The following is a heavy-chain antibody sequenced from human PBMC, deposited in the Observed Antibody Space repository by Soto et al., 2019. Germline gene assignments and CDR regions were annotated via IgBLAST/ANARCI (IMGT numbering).Heavy chain of an antibody. CDR1: GGSISSYY. V-gene: IGHV4-59*01. CDR3: ARGQSGSYRTGEGYYYGMDV. D-gene: IGHD1-26*01. Sequence: QVQLQESGPGLVKPSETLSLTCTVSGGSISSYYWSWIRQPPGKGLEWIGYIYYTGSTNYNPSLKSRVTISVDPSKNQFSLKLSSVTAADTAVYYCARGQSGSYRTGEGYYYGMDVWGQGTTVTVSS. CDR2: IYYTGST. J-gene: IGHJ6*02.